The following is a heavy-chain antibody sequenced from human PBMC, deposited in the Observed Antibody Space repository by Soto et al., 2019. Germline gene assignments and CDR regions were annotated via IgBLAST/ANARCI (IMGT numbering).Heavy chain of an antibody. V-gene: IGHV3-23*01. Sequence: EVQLLESGGGLVQPGGSLRLSCAASGFTFSSYTMNWVRQAPGKGLEWVSGINSGGRTYYADSVKGRFTISRDDSKNTLSLQIISLRAEDTAVYYCAKDLRPDGVWDFDYWGQGTLVTVSS. CDR2: INSGGRT. D-gene: IGHD4-17*01. CDR1: GFTFSSYT. J-gene: IGHJ4*02. CDR3: AKDLRPDGVWDFDY.